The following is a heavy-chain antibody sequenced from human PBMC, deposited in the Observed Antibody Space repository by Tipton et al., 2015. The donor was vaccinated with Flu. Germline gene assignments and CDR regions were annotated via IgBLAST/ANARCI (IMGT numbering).Heavy chain of an antibody. J-gene: IGHJ5*02. CDR1: GGSISSSSYY. V-gene: IGHV4-39*07. Sequence: LRLSCTVSGGSISSSSYYWGWIRQPPGKGLEWIGSIYYSGSTYYNPSLKSRVTISVDTSKNQFSLKLSSMTAADTAVYYCARVNRSWLAPWGQGTLVTVSS. CDR2: IYYSGST. CDR3: ARVNRSWLAP. D-gene: IGHD2/OR15-2a*01.